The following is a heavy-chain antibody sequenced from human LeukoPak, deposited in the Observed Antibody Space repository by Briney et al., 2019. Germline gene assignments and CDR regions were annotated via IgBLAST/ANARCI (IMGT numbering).Heavy chain of an antibody. CDR3: TRDGAAAGTFYYYYYMDV. CDR2: IRSKAYGGTT. D-gene: IGHD6-13*01. Sequence: GGSLRLSCTASGFTFGDYAMSWVRQAPGKGLEWVGFIRSKAYGGTTEYAASVKGRFTISRDDSKSIAYLQMNSLKTEGTAVYYCTRDGAAAGTFYYYYYMDVWGKGTTVTVSS. V-gene: IGHV3-49*04. J-gene: IGHJ6*03. CDR1: GFTFGDYA.